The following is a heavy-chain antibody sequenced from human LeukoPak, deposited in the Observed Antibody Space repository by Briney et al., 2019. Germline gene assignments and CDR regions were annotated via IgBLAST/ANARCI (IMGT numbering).Heavy chain of an antibody. D-gene: IGHD3-3*01. V-gene: IGHV1-8*01. CDR1: GYTFTSYD. J-gene: IGHJ6*02. CDR3: ARGAKRITIFGVVDETYYYGMDV. Sequence: ASVKVACKASGYTFTSYDLNWVRQATGQGLEWVGGMNPNSGNTGYAQKFQGRVTRTRNTSLSTAYMELSSMRSDDTAVYYCARGAKRITIFGVVDETYYYGMDVWGQGTTVTVSS. CDR2: MNPNSGNT.